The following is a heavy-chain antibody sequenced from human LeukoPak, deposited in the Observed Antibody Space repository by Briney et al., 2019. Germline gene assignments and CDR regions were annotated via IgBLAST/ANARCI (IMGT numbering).Heavy chain of an antibody. CDR2: IYYSGST. J-gene: IGHJ4*02. Sequence: SETLSLTCTVSGGSISSSSYYWGWIRQPPGKGLEWIGGIYYSGSTYYNPSPKSRVTISVDTSKNQFSLKLSSVTAADTAVYYCARRANYYDSSGNWDYWGQGTLATVSS. CDR3: ARRANYYDSSGNWDY. V-gene: IGHV4-39*01. CDR1: GGSISSSSYY. D-gene: IGHD3-22*01.